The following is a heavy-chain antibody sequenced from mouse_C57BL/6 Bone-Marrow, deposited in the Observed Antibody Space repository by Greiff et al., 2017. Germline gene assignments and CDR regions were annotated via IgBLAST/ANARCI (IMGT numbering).Heavy chain of an antibody. D-gene: IGHD1-1*01. J-gene: IGHJ4*01. CDR1: GYTFTGYW. CDR2: ILPGSGST. CDR3: ARWGTTVVAHYYAMDY. V-gene: IGHV1-9*01. Sequence: VKLQQSGAELMKPGASVKLSCKATGYTFTGYWIEWVKQRPGHGLEWIGEILPGSGSTNYNEKFKGKATFTADTSSNTAYMQLSSLTTEDSAIYYCARWGTTVVAHYYAMDYWGQGTSVTVSS.